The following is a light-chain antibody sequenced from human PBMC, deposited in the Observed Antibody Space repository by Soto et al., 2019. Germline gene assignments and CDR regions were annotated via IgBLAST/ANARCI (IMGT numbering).Light chain of an antibody. Sequence: QSALTQPPSVSGAPGQRVTISCTGSSSNIGAGYDVHWYQQLPGTAPKLLIYGNSNRPSGVPDRFSGSKSGTSASLAITGLQAEGEADYYCQSYDSSLSGLYVFGTGTKLTVL. V-gene: IGLV1-40*01. CDR2: GNS. J-gene: IGLJ1*01. CDR1: SSNIGAGYD. CDR3: QSYDSSLSGLYV.